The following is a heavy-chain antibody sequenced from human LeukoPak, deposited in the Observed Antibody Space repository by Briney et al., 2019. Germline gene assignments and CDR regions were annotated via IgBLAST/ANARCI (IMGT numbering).Heavy chain of an antibody. CDR1: GYSFATYW. V-gene: IGHV5-51*01. J-gene: IGHJ4*02. D-gene: IGHD1-26*01. CDR2: IYPGGSDI. Sequence: GESLKISCKGSGYSFATYWIGWVRQMPGKGLEWMGIIYPGGSDIRYSPSIQGQVSISADKSISTAYLQWSSLKASDTAMYYCAIRYSGSYNDYWGQGTLVTVSS. CDR3: AIRYSGSYNDY.